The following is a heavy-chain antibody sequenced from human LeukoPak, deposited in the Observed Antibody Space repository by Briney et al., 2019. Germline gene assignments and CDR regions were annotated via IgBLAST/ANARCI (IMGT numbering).Heavy chain of an antibody. V-gene: IGHV4-39*01. J-gene: IGHJ6*02. D-gene: IGHD3-3*01. CDR1: GGSISSSSYY. Sequence: SETLSLTCTVSGGSISSSSYYWGWIRQPPGTGLEWIGSIYYSGSTYYNPSLKSRVTISVDTSKNQFSLKLSSVTAADTAVYYCARQLYYDFWSGYYRCGMDVWGQGTTVTVSS. CDR3: ARQLYYDFWSGYYRCGMDV. CDR2: IYYSGST.